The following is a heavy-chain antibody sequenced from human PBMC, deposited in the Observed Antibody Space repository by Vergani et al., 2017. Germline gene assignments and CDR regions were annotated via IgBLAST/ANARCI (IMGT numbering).Heavy chain of an antibody. Sequence: EVQLVESGGGLVQPGGSLRLSCAASGFTFSSYWMSWVRQAPGKGLEWVANIKQDGSAKYYVDSVKGRFTISRDNAKNSLYLQMNSLRAEDTAVYYCARRGYSYGYGANYFDYWGQGTLVTVSS. D-gene: IGHD5-18*01. CDR1: GFTFSSYW. J-gene: IGHJ4*02. V-gene: IGHV3-7*01. CDR2: IKQDGSAK. CDR3: ARRGYSYGYGANYFDY.